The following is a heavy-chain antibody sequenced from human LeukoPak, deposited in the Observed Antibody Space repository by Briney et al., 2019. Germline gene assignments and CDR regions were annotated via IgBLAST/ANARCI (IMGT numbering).Heavy chain of an antibody. D-gene: IGHD3-16*02. CDR1: GFTFSDHY. J-gene: IGHJ5*02. CDR3: ASFRLGELSLYTA. Sequence: GGSLILSCAASGFTFSDHYMDWVRQAPGKGLEWVGRTRNKANSYTTEYAASVKGRFTISRDDSKNSLYLQMNSLKTEDTAVYYCASFRLGELSLYTAWGQGTLVTVSS. CDR2: TRNKANSYTT. V-gene: IGHV3-72*01.